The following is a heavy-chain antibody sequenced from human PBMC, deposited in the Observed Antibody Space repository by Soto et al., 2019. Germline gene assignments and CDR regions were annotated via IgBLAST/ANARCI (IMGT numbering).Heavy chain of an antibody. Sequence: QVQLVQSGAEVKKPGASVKVSCKASGYTFTTYAIHWVRQAPGQRLEWMGWINAANDNTKYSQKFQGRVTFTRDTSASTAYMELSSLRSEDTAVYYCARDRRFSSGYFEYWGQGTLVTVSS. D-gene: IGHD5-18*01. CDR1: GYTFTTYA. CDR2: INAANDNT. CDR3: ARDRRFSSGYFEY. V-gene: IGHV1-3*01. J-gene: IGHJ4*02.